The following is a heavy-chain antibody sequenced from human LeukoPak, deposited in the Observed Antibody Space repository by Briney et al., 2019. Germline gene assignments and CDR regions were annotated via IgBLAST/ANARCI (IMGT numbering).Heavy chain of an antibody. CDR2: ISYDGSNK. J-gene: IGHJ6*03. CDR3: AKDYYGSGSAPSSNYYYYYMDV. Sequence: GGSLRLSCAASGFTFSSYGMHWVRQAPGKGLEWVAVISYDGSNKYYADSVKGRFTISRDNSKNTLYLQMNSLRAEDTAVYYCAKDYYGSGSAPSSNYYYYYMDVWGKGTTVTVSS. V-gene: IGHV3-30*18. D-gene: IGHD3-10*01. CDR1: GFTFSSYG.